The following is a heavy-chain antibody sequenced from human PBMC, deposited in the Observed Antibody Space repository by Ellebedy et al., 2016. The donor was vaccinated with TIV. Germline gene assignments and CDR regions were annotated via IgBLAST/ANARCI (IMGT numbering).Heavy chain of an antibody. CDR2: ISGSGKTI. CDR1: GFSFGSYA. D-gene: IGHD1-14*01. Sequence: GESLKISXIASGFSFGSYALSWVRQAPGKGLEWVSGISGSGKTIQYADSVRGRFTISRDNSKNTLYLQMNSLRPEDTALYYCAKDFRGTVPDTFDIWGQGTMVTVSS. V-gene: IGHV3-23*01. CDR3: AKDFRGTVPDTFDI. J-gene: IGHJ3*02.